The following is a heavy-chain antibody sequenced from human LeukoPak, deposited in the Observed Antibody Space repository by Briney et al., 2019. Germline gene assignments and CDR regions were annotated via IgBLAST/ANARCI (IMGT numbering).Heavy chain of an antibody. J-gene: IGHJ4*02. V-gene: IGHV4-34*01. D-gene: IGHD6-19*01. CDR3: ASNGWYSVDY. CDR2: INHSGST. CDR1: GGSFTGSFSTYY. Sequence: SETLSLTCAVSGGSFTGSFSTYYWSWIRQPPGKGLEWIGEINHSGSTTYNPSLKSRVTISIDTSKNHFSLKLSSVTAADTAMYYCASNGWYSVDYWGQGTLVTVSS.